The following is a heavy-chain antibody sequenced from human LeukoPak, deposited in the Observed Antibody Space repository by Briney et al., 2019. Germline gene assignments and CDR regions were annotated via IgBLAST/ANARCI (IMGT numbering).Heavy chain of an antibody. CDR2: IYPGDSDT. V-gene: IGHV5-51*01. CDR3: ARLGAYCSSTSCYTKAPTGFDP. D-gene: IGHD2-2*02. CDR1: GYSFTSYW. Sequence: GESLKISCKGSGYSFTSYWIGWVRQLPGKGLEWMGIIYPGDSDTRYSPSFQGRVTISADKSISTAYLQWSSLKASDTAMYYCARLGAYCSSTSCYTKAPTGFDPWGQGTLVTVSS. J-gene: IGHJ5*02.